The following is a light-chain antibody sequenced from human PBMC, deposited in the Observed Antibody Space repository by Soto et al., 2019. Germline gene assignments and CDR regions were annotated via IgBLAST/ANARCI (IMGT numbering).Light chain of an antibody. CDR1: NIGSKS. V-gene: IGLV3-21*02. CDR2: DDS. Sequence: SYELTQPPSVSVAPGQTARITCGGNNIGSKSGHWYQQKPGQAPVLVVYDDSARPSGIPERFSGSNSGNTASLTISRVEAGDEADYYCQVWDSSSDHWVFGGGTQLTVL. CDR3: QVWDSSSDHWV. J-gene: IGLJ3*02.